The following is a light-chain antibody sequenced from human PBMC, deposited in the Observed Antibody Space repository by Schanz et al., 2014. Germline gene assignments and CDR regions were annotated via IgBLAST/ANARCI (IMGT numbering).Light chain of an antibody. V-gene: IGKV4-1*01. J-gene: IGKJ2*01. Sequence: DIVLTQSPDSLAVSLGERATISCKSSQSVFFSSNNKNYVAWYQKKPRQPPKLLIYWASTRESGVPDRFGGSGSGTDFTLTISSLQAEDVAVYYCQQYYTTFPMYTFGQGTKLEIK. CDR3: QQYYTTFPMYT. CDR1: QSVFFSSNNKNY. CDR2: WAS.